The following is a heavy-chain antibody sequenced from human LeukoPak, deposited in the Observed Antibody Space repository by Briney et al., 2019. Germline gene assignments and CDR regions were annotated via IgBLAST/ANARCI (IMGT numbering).Heavy chain of an antibody. CDR1: GGTFSSYA. CDR2: INPNSGGT. CDR3: ARGLEGVIIHFDY. Sequence: GSSVKVSCKASGGTFSSYAISWVRQAPGQGLEWMGWINPNSGGTNYAQKFQGRVTMTRDTSISTAYMELSRLRSDDTAVYYCARGLEGVIIHFDYWGQGTLVTVSS. J-gene: IGHJ4*02. V-gene: IGHV1-2*02. D-gene: IGHD3-10*01.